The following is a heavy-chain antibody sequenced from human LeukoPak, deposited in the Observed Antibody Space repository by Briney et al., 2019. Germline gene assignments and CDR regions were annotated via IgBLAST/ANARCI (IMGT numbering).Heavy chain of an antibody. CDR3: AKDSYDTSI. D-gene: IGHD3-22*01. J-gene: IGHJ4*02. V-gene: IGHV3-23*01. Sequence: GGSLRLSCAASGFTFSSYGMNWVRQAPGKGLEWVSIISGGSGSTHYADSVKGRFTISRDNSKNTLYLQINSLRAEDTAVYYCAKDSYDTSIWGQGTLVTVSA. CDR2: ISGGSGST. CDR1: GFTFSSYG.